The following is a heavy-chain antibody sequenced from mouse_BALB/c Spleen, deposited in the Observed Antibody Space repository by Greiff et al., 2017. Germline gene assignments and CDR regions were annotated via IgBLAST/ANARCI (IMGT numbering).Heavy chain of an antibody. D-gene: IGHD1-1*01. J-gene: IGHJ3*01. CDR2: ISSGGSYT. Sequence: DVKLVESGGDLVKPGGSLKLSCAASGFTFSSYGMSWVRQTPDKRLEWVATISSGGSYTYYPDSVKGRFTISRDNAKNTPYLQMSSLKSEDTAMYYCARHWDYGSSWAYWGQGTLVTVSA. V-gene: IGHV5-6*02. CDR1: GFTFSSYG. CDR3: ARHWDYGSSWAY.